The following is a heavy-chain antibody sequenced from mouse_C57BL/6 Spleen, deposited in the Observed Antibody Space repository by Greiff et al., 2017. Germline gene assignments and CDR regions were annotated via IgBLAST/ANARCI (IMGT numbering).Heavy chain of an antibody. J-gene: IGHJ2*01. V-gene: IGHV5-4*01. Sequence: DVHLVESGGGLVKPGGSLKLSCAASGFTFSSYAMSWVRQTPEKRLAWVATISDGGSYTYYPDNVKGRFTISRDNAKNNLYLQMSHLKSEDTAMYYCARDSSGYPYFDYWGQGTTLTVSS. CDR2: ISDGGSYT. CDR1: GFTFSSYA. D-gene: IGHD3-2*02. CDR3: ARDSSGYPYFDY.